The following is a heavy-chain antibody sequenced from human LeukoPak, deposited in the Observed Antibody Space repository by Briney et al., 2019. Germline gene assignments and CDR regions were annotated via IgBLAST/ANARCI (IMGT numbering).Heavy chain of an antibody. CDR3: ARRPGVRGYSGLVYFQY. D-gene: IGHD3-22*01. CDR1: GGSFSGYY. CDR2: IYHSGST. V-gene: IGHV4-34*01. Sequence: PSETLSLTCAVYGGSFSGYYWSWIRQPPGKGLEWIGSIYHSGSTYYNPSHKSRVTISADTSKNQFSLKVNSVTAADTAVYYCARRPGVRGYSGLVYFQYWGQGTLVIVSS. J-gene: IGHJ1*01.